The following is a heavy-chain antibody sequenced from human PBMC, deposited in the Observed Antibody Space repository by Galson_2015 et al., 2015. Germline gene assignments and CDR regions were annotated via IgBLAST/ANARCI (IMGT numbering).Heavy chain of an antibody. J-gene: IGHJ6*02. CDR1: GFTFSSYG. CDR2: ISYDGSNK. V-gene: IGHV3-30*18. D-gene: IGHD2-2*01. CDR3: AKVGTVVPAARLAGDYYYGMDV. Sequence: SLRLSCAASGFTFSSYGMHWVRQAPGKGLEWVAVISYDGSNKYYADSVKGRFTISRDNSKNTLYLQMNSLRAEDTAVYYCAKVGTVVPAARLAGDYYYGMDVWGQGTTVTVSS.